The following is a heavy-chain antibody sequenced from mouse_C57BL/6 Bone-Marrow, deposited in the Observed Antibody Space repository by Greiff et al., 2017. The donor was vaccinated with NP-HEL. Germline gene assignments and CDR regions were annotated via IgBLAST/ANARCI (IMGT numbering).Heavy chain of an antibody. Sequence: VQLVESGPELVKPGASVKISCKASGYAFSSSWMNWVKQRPGKGLEWIGRIYPGDGDTNYNGKFKGKATLTADKSSSTAYMQLSSLTSEDSAVYFCAGQDGSSPAWFAYWGQGTLVTVSA. D-gene: IGHD1-1*01. CDR3: AGQDGSSPAWFAY. V-gene: IGHV1-82*01. CDR1: GYAFSSSW. CDR2: IYPGDGDT. J-gene: IGHJ3*01.